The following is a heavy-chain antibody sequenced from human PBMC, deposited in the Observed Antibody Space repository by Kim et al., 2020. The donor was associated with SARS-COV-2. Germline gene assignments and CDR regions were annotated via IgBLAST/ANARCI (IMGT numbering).Heavy chain of an antibody. CDR2: ISYDGSNK. J-gene: IGHJ4*02. CDR3: ASFVGVVTAIGDY. V-gene: IGHV3-30*04. Sequence: GGPLRLSCAASGFTFSSYAMHWVRQAPGKGLEWVAVISYDGSNKYYADSVKGRFTISRDNSKNTLYLQMNSLRAEDTAVYYCASFVGVVTAIGDYWGQGTLVTVSS. D-gene: IGHD2-21*02. CDR1: GFTFSSYA.